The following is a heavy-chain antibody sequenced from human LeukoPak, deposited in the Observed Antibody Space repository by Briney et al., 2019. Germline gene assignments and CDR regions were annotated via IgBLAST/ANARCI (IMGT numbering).Heavy chain of an antibody. J-gene: IGHJ4*02. D-gene: IGHD6-6*01. CDR3: AKRSSSRHIDN. CDR1: GYTFTNYW. CDR2: VYPGNSDT. V-gene: IGHV5-51*01. Sequence: GESLQISCKGSGYTFTNYWIGGVRQLPGKGLELMGIVYPGNSDTRYSPSFQGQVTISADKSISTAYLQWNTLKASDTAMYYCAKRSSSRHIDNWGQGTLVTVSS.